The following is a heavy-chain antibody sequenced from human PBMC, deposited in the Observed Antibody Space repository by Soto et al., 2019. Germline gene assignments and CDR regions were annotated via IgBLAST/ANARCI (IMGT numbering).Heavy chain of an antibody. V-gene: IGHV4-59*01. D-gene: IGHD2-15*01. CDR1: GGSINNYY. CDR3: TRSSTDGRSGGSCYQGC. Sequence: QVQLQESGPGLVKPSETLSLTCTVSGGSINNYYLSLIRHPPGKLLERIGYIYDSESTHNDPSPESRVTLPQVTSTIQFRLKLGSVTTAVTFLHLCTRSSTDGRSGGSCYQGCWGQVNLVNVS. J-gene: IGHJ1*01. CDR2: IYDSEST.